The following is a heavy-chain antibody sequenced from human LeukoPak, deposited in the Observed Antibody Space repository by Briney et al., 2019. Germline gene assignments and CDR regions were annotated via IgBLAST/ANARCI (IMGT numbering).Heavy chain of an antibody. V-gene: IGHV4-38-2*02. CDR1: GYSISSGYY. CDR2: IYHRGST. D-gene: IGHD1-26*01. Sequence: PSETLSLTCTVSGYSISSGYYWGWIRQPPGKGLEWIGSIYHRGSTYYNPSLKSRVTISVDTSKNQFSLKLSSVTAADTAVYYCARDTPEGALAFDIWGQGTMVTVSS. CDR3: ARDTPEGALAFDI. J-gene: IGHJ3*02.